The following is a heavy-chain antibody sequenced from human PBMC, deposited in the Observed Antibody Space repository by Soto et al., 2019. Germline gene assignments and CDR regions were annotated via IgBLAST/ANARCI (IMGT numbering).Heavy chain of an antibody. D-gene: IGHD3-3*01. CDR3: AKGSKFTIFSANDF. CDR2: LSGNSGTT. J-gene: IGHJ4*02. Sequence: EVQLLESGGGLVQPGGSLRLSCAASGFTFSSYAMTWARQAPGKGLEWVSALSGNSGTTYSADSVKGRFTISRDNSRNTLYLQMSSLRAEDTALYYCAKGSKFTIFSANDFWGQGTLVTVSS. V-gene: IGHV3-23*01. CDR1: GFTFSSYA.